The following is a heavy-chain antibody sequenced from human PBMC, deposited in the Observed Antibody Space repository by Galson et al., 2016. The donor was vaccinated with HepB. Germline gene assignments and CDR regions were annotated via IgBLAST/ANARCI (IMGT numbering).Heavy chain of an antibody. V-gene: IGHV1-69*05. CDR2: IIPIGGRA. CDR3: AGEHGGSKYVAGY. CDR1: GDTFISYS. D-gene: IGHD4-11*01. J-gene: IGHJ4*02. Sequence: SVKVSCKASGDTFISYSFRWVRQAPGQGLEWMGRIIPIGGRANYAQKFQGRVTITRDESTSTAYMELSSLRSEETAVYYCAGEHGGSKYVAGYWGQGTLGTVSS.